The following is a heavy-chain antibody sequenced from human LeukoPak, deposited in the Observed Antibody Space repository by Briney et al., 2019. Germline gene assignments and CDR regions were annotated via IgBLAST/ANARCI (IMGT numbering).Heavy chain of an antibody. D-gene: IGHD5-18*01. CDR1: AFPFSSYS. CDR2: ISSSSAYI. V-gene: IGHV3-21*01. J-gene: IGHJ4*02. Sequence: GGSLRLSCAASAFPFSSYSISWVRQAPGKGLEWVSSISSSSAYIYYADSVRGRFTISRDNAKNSLYLQINSLRAEDTAVYYCARGLWLVYDYWGQGTLVTVSS. CDR3: ARGLWLVYDY.